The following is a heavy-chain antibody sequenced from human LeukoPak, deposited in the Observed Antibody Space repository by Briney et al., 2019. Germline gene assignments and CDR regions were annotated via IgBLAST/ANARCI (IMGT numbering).Heavy chain of an antibody. D-gene: IGHD4/OR15-4a*01. V-gene: IGHV4-30-2*01. CDR2: IYHSGST. J-gene: IGHJ3*02. CDR1: GGSISSGGYY. CDR3: ARDLSVGAPTDAFDI. Sequence: SQTLSLTCTVSGGSISSGGYYWSWIRQPPGKGLEWIGYIYHSGSTYYNPSLKSRVTISVDRSKNQFSLKLSSVTAADTAVYYCARDLSVGAPTDAFDIWGQGTMVTVSS.